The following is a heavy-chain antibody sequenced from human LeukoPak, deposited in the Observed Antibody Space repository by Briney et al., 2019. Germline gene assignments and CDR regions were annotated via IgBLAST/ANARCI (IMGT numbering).Heavy chain of an antibody. J-gene: IGHJ4*02. CDR1: GFTFSSYG. D-gene: IGHD3-3*01. CDR3: AGGITIFGVAARHDY. V-gene: IGHV3-30*02. Sequence: GGSLRLSCAASGFTFSSYGMHWVRQAPGKGLEWVAFIRYDGSNKYYADSVKGRFTISRDNSKNTLYLQMNSLRAEDTAVYYSAGGITIFGVAARHDYWGQGTLVTVSS. CDR2: IRYDGSNK.